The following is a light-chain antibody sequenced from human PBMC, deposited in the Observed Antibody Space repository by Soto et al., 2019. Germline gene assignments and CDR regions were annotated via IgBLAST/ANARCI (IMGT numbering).Light chain of an antibody. J-gene: IGKJ1*01. CDR1: QSVSSSY. Sequence: EIVLTLSPVTLSLPPEERATLSCRASQSVSSSYLAWYQQKPGQAPRLLIYGASSRATGIPDRFSGSGSGTDFTLTICSLEPEDGIVYCSTDSASSRWRFAHVTKV. CDR2: GAS. V-gene: IGKV3-20*01. CDR3: TDSASSRWR.